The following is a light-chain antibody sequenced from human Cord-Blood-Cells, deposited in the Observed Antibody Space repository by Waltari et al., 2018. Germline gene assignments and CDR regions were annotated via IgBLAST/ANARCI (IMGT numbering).Light chain of an antibody. V-gene: IGLV2-14*01. J-gene: IGLJ2*01. CDR1: SSDVGGYNY. CDR2: DVS. CDR3: SSYTSSSTLV. Sequence: QSALTQPASVSGSPGQSITISCTGTSSDVGGYNYVSWYQQPPGNAPKLMIYDVSKRPSGVSNRFSGSKSGNTASLTISGLQAEDEADYYCSSYTSSSTLVFGGGTKLTVL.